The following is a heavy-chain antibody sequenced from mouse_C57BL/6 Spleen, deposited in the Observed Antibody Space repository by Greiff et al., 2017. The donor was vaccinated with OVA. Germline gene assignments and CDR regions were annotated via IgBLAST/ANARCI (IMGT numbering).Heavy chain of an antibody. Sequence: VQLQQSGAELVRPGASVTLSCKASGYTFTDYEMHWVKQTPVHGLEWIGAIDPETGGTAYNQKFKGKAILTADKSSSTAYMELRSLTSEDSAVYYGTPHYYGSRYYFDYWGQGTTLTVSS. V-gene: IGHV1-15*01. CDR3: TPHYYGSRYYFDY. CDR1: GYTFTDYE. CDR2: IDPETGGT. D-gene: IGHD1-1*01. J-gene: IGHJ2*01.